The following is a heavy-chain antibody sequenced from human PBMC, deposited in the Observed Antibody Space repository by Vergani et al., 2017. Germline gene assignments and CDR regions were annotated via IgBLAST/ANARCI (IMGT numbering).Heavy chain of an antibody. CDR3: AAIGFDP. Sequence: QMQLVQSGPEVKKPGTSVTVSCKASGFTFTISAMQWVRQARGQRLEWIGWIVVGSGNTNYAQKFQERVTITRDMSTSTAYMELSSLRSEDTAVYYCAAIGFDPWGQGTLVTVSS. J-gene: IGHJ5*02. CDR1: GFTFTISA. V-gene: IGHV1-58*02. CDR2: IVVGSGNT.